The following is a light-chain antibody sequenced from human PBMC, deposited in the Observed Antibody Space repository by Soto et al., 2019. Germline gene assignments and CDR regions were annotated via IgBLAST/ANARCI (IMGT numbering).Light chain of an antibody. CDR1: QSVTSSY. V-gene: IGKV3-20*01. J-gene: IGKJ4*01. CDR2: GAS. CDR3: QQYGTSLIT. Sequence: TLSLSPGERATLSCRASQSVTSSYLAWYQQTPGQAPRLLIYGASSRATGIPDRFSGSGSGTDFTLTISRLEPEDFAVYYCQQYGTSLITFGGGTKVDIK.